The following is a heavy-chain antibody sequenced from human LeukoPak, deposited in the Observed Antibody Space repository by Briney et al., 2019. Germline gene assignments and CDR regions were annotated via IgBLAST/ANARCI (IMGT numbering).Heavy chain of an antibody. D-gene: IGHD4-17*01. V-gene: IGHV1-2*06. J-gene: IGHJ4*02. Sequence: ASVKVSCKASGYTFTGYYMHWMQQAPGQGLEWMGRINPNSGGTNYAQKFQGRVTMTRDTSISTAYMELSRLRSDDTAVYYCARDSNYGDYLYDYWGQGTLVTVSS. CDR2: INPNSGGT. CDR3: ARDSNYGDYLYDY. CDR1: GYTFTGYY.